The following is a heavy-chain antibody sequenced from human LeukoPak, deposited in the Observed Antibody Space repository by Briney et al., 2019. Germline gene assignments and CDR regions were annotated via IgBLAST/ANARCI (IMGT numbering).Heavy chain of an antibody. J-gene: IGHJ4*02. CDR3: ARDGCGGDCYRGFDY. CDR2: ISYDGSNK. D-gene: IGHD2-21*02. Sequence: GRSLILSCAASGFTFSSYAMHWVRQAPGKGLEWVAVISYDGSNKYYADSVKGRFTISRDNSKNTLYLQMNSLRAEDTAVYYCARDGCGGDCYRGFDYWGQGTLVTVSS. CDR1: GFTFSSYA. V-gene: IGHV3-30*04.